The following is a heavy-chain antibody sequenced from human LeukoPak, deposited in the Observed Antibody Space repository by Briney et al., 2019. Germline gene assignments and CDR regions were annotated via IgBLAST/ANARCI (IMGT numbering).Heavy chain of an antibody. V-gene: IGHV3-7*01. D-gene: IGHD3-10*01. CDR1: GFTFSSYW. J-gene: IGHJ6*02. CDR3: ARDLYDSGSYNYYYGMDG. Sequence: GGSLRLSCAASGFTFSSYWMSWVRQAPGKGLEWVADIKQDGSWKYYVDSVKGRFTISRDNAKNSLYLQMNSLRAEDTAVYYCARDLYDSGSYNYYYGMDGWGQGTTVTVSS. CDR2: IKQDGSWK.